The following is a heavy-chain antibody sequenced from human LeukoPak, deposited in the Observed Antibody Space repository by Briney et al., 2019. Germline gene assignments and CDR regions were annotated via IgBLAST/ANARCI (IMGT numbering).Heavy chain of an antibody. J-gene: IGHJ4*02. V-gene: IGHV3-23*01. CDR1: GFTFSSYA. CDR2: ISGSGGST. D-gene: IGHD2-2*01. Sequence: GSLRLSRAASGFTFSSYAMSWVRQAPGKGLEWVSAISGSGGSTYYADSVKGRFPTSRDNSKNTLYLQMNSLRAEDTAVYYCAKGGVIVVVPAAPPDYWGQGTLVTVSS. CDR3: AKGGVIVVVPAAPPDY.